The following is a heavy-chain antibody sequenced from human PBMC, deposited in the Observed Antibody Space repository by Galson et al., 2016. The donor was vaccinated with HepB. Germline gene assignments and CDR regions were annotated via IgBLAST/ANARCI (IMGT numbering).Heavy chain of an antibody. CDR1: GGTFSTYA. J-gene: IGHJ5*02. V-gene: IGHV1-69*13. CDR3: ARVSSPSYTIFGVITPRGFDP. D-gene: IGHD3-3*01. CDR2: IIPIYGPA. Sequence: SVKVSCKASGGTFSTYAISWVRQTPGQGLEWMGGIIPIYGPANYAQRFQGRLTITADESTTTAYMELSSLRSEDTAMYYCARVSSPSYTIFGVITPRGFDPWGRGAVVTVSS.